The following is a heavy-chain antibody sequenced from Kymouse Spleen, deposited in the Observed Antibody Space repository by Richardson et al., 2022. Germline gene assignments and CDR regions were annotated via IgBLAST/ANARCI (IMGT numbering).Heavy chain of an antibody. V-gene: IGHV3-15*01. CDR2: IKSKTDGGTT. CDR1: GFTFSNAW. D-gene: IGHD1-26*01. J-gene: IGHJ3*02. Sequence: EVQLVESGGGLVKPGGSLRLSCAASGFTFSNAWMSWVRQAPGKGLEWVGRIKSKTDGGTTDYAAPVKGRFTISRDDSKNTLYLQMNSLKTEDTAVYYCTTGLVGATSDAFDIWGQGTMVTVSS. CDR3: TTGLVGATSDAFDI.